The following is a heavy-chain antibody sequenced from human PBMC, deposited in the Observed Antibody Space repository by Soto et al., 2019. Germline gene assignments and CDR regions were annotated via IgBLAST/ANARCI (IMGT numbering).Heavy chain of an antibody. J-gene: IGHJ6*02. D-gene: IGHD2-15*01. V-gene: IGHV3-20*04. Sequence: RPGGSLRLSCVGSGFFFDDFGMTWVRQAPGKGLEWVSGINRKGDTTIYADAAKGRFTISRDNSKNTLYLQMNSLRAEDTAVYYCAKDEVLVVAVARDYYGMDVWGQGTTVTVSS. CDR2: INRKGDTT. CDR1: GFFFDDFG. CDR3: AKDEVLVVAVARDYYGMDV.